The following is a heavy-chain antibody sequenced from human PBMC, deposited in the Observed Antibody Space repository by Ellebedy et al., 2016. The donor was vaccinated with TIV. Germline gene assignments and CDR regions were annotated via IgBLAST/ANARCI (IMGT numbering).Heavy chain of an antibody. Sequence: MPSETLSLTCTVSGGSISSYYWSWIRQPPGKGLEWIGYIYYSGSTNYNPSLESRVTISLDTSKNQFSLKLSSVTAADTAVYYCAKTPRDILTGWGAFDIWGKGTMVTVSS. CDR3: AKTPRDILTGWGAFDI. V-gene: IGHV4-59*01. CDR2: IYYSGST. D-gene: IGHD3-9*01. J-gene: IGHJ3*02. CDR1: GGSISSYY.